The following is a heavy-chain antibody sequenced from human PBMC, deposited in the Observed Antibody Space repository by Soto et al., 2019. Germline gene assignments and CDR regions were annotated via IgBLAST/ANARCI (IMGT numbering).Heavy chain of an antibody. V-gene: IGHV3-21*01. Sequence: GGSLRLSCAASGFTFSNSTMNWVRQAPGKGLEWVACISSSGTYIYYADSMKGRFTISRDNANNSLFLQMDSLRAEDTAVYYCARDLALAGNYWGQGALVTVSS. CDR1: GFTFSNST. J-gene: IGHJ4*02. D-gene: IGHD6-19*01. CDR2: ISSSGTYI. CDR3: ARDLALAGNY.